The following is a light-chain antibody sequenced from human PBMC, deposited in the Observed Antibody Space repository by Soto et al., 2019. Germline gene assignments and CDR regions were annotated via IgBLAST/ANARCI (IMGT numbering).Light chain of an antibody. Sequence: DIQLTQSPSFLSASVGDRVTIACRASQGITNYLAWYQQKPGQAPKVLIYVASTLQPGVPSRFSGSGSGTDFTLTISSLQPEDFATYYCQQSYRTRTFGQGTKVDIK. CDR3: QQSYRTRT. CDR1: QGITNY. V-gene: IGKV1-9*01. CDR2: VAS. J-gene: IGKJ1*01.